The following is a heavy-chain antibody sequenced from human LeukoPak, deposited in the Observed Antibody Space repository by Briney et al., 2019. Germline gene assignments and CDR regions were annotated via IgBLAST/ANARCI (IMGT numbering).Heavy chain of an antibody. V-gene: IGHV3-21*01. CDR3: ATPMNLQYYYYTDV. CDR2: ISSSSSYI. Sequence: GGSLRLSCAASGFTFSSYGMSWVRQAPGKGLEWVSSISSSSSYIYYADSVKGRFTISRDNAKNSLYLQMNSLRAEDTAAYYCATPMNLQYYYYTDVWGKGTTVTVSS. CDR1: GFTFSSYG. D-gene: IGHD4-11*01. J-gene: IGHJ6*03.